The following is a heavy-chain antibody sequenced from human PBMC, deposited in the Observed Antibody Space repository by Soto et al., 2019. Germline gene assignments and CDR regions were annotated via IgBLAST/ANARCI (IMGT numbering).Heavy chain of an antibody. CDR1: GGSISSSSYY. CDR3: ARLLYSSTQIFWFDP. J-gene: IGHJ5*02. CDR2: IYYSGST. V-gene: IGHV4-39*01. Sequence: SETLSLTCTVSGGSISSSSYYWGWIRQPPGKGLEWIGSIYYSGSTYYNPSLKSRVTISVDTSKNQFSLKLSSVTAADTAVYYCARLLYSSTQIFWFDPWAREPWSPSPQ. D-gene: IGHD6-13*01.